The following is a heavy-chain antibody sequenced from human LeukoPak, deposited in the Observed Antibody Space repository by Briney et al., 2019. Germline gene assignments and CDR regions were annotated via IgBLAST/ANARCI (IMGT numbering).Heavy chain of an antibody. J-gene: IGHJ6*02. CDR3: ARGRGLDV. V-gene: IGHV3-53*01. Sequence: GGSLRLSCAASGFIVSANYMSWVRQTPGKGLEWVSIFYSGGATFYVDSVKGRFTISRDNSKNMLYLQMNSLRAEDTAVYYCARGRGLDVWDQGTTVTVSS. CDR2: FYSGGAT. D-gene: IGHD2-15*01. CDR1: GFIVSANY.